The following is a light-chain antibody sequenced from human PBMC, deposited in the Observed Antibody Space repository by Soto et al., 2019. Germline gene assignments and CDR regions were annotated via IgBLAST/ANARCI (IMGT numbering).Light chain of an antibody. CDR2: GAS. CDR3: LQDYNFPWA. V-gene: IGKV1-6*01. CDR1: QGIRSD. J-gene: IGKJ1*01. Sequence: IQMTQSPSSLSASVGDRVTITCRASQGIRSDSAWYQEKPGKVPKLLIYGASKLESGVPSRFSGSGFGTDFTLTISSLQPEDFATYYCLQDYNFPWAFGQGTKVE.